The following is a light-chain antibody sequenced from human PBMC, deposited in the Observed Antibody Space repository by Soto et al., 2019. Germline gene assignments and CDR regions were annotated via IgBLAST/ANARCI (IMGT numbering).Light chain of an antibody. Sequence: QSVLTQPPSASGTPGQRVTISCSGSSSNIGSSYVYWYKQFPGTAPKLLMYRNDQRPSGVPDRFSGSKSGTSASLAISGLRSEDEADYYCVAWDDSLSGWVFGGGTKLTV. J-gene: IGLJ3*02. CDR3: VAWDDSLSGWV. CDR1: SSNIGSSY. V-gene: IGLV1-47*01. CDR2: RND.